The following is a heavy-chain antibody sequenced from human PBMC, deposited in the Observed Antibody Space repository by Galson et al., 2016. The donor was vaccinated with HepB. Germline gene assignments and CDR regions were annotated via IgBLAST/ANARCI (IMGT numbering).Heavy chain of an antibody. CDR2: IASSSSYI. CDR3: ATGGWMAASHF. CDR1: GSTFSINS. D-gene: IGHD5-24*01. J-gene: IGHJ4*02. V-gene: IGHV3-21*01. Sequence: SLRLSCAASGSTFSINSMSWVRQAPGKGLEWIAAIASSSSYISYRDSVKGRFTISRDNAKNSLYLQMDSLRAEDTAVYYCATGGWMAASHFWGQGTLVTVSS.